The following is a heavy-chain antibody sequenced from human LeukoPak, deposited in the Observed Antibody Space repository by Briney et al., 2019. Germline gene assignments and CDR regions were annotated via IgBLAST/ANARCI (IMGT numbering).Heavy chain of an antibody. CDR1: GFTFSSYG. CDR2: IRYDGSNK. J-gene: IGHJ4*02. Sequence: AGGSLRLSCAASGFTFSSYGMHWVRQAPGKGLEWVAFIRYDGSNKYYADSVKGRFTISRDNSKNTLYLQMNSLRAEDTAVYYCAGAVAGTVRFDYWGQGTLVTVSS. D-gene: IGHD6-19*01. V-gene: IGHV3-30*02. CDR3: AGAVAGTVRFDY.